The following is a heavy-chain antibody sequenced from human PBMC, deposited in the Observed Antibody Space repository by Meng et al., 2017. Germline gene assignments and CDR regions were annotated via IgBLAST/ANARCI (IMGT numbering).Heavy chain of an antibody. J-gene: IGHJ3*02. CDR1: GGTFNSYA. V-gene: IGHV1-18*01. CDR2: ISAYNGNT. D-gene: IGHD3-16*01. Sequence: ASVKVSCKAPGGTFNSYAISWVRQAPGQGLEWMGWISAYNGNTNYAQKLQGRVTMTTDTSTSTAYMELRSLRSDDTAVYYCARGMIRPADAFDIWGQGTMVTVSS. CDR3: ARGMIRPADAFDI.